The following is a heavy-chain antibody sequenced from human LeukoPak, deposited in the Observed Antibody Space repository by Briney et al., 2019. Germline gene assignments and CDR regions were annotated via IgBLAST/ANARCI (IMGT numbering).Heavy chain of an antibody. V-gene: IGHV3-7*01. CDR2: IKQDGSEK. CDR1: GFTFSSYW. Sequence: GGSLRLSCAASGFTFSSYWMSWVHQAPGKGLEWVANIKQDGSEKYYVDSVKGRFTISRDNAKNSLYLQMNSLRAEDTAVYYCARDPSTLTIDYWGQGTLVTVSS. CDR3: ARDPSTLTIDY. D-gene: IGHD2/OR15-2a*01. J-gene: IGHJ4*02.